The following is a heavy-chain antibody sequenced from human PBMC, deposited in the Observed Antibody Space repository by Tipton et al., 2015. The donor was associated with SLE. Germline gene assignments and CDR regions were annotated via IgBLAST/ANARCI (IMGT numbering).Heavy chain of an antibody. J-gene: IGHJ4*02. CDR2: LYTSGST. CDR3: ARHGEGSSSSFGFGY. Sequence: TLSLTCAVSGLSIKSNYYWGWIRQPAGKGLEWIGRLYTSGSTNYNPSLKSRVTISVDTSKNQFSLKLSSVTAADTAVYYCARHGEGSSSSFGFGYWGQGTLVTVSS. D-gene: IGHD6-6*01. CDR1: GLSIKSNYY. V-gene: IGHV4-61*02.